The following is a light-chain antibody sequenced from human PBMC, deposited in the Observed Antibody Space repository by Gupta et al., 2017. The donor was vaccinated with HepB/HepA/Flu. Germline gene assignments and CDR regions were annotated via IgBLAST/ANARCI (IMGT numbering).Light chain of an antibody. CDR1: GSNIGYSNY. Sequence: QSALTQAASVSGSPGQSITIPCTGTGSNIGYSNYVSWYQQHPGKAPQLIIYDVNNRPSRVSNRFSGSKSGNTASLTISGLQAEDEADYYCSSYSASIVIFGGGTRLTVL. CDR2: DVN. J-gene: IGLJ2*01. V-gene: IGLV2-14*03. CDR3: SSYSASIVI.